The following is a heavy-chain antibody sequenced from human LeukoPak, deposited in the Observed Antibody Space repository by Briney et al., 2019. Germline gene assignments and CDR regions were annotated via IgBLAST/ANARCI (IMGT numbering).Heavy chain of an antibody. D-gene: IGHD3-22*01. CDR1: GDSISSDTYY. J-gene: IGHJ3*02. CDR2: IYTSGDT. V-gene: IGHV4-61*02. CDR3: AREYRSGYFYVHDAFDM. Sequence: SQTLSLTCTVSGDSISSDTYYWNWIRQSAGKGLEWIGRIYTSGDTYSNPSLKSRATISVDTSKNQFSLKLTSVTAADAAMYYCAREYRSGYFYVHDAFDMWGQGTMVIVSS.